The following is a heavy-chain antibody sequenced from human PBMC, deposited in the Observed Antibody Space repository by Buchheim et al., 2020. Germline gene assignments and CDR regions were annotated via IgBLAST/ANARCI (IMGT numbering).Heavy chain of an antibody. CDR2: IYPGDSYT. CDR3: ARRVRDSSGYNFDF. CDR1: GYSFTGAY. Sequence: EVQLVQSGAEVKRPGESLKISCQGSGYSFTGAYIAWVRQMPGKGLEWMGNIYPGDSYTAYNPSFQDQVTMSVDKSIRTAYLQWYSLKASDSAVYYCARRVRDSSGYNFDFWGQGTL. D-gene: IGHD5-18*01. J-gene: IGHJ4*02. V-gene: IGHV5-51*01.